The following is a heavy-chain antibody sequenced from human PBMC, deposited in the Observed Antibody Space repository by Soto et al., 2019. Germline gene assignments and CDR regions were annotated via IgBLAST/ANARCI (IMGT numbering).Heavy chain of an antibody. CDR3: AKEEGYSSGWTEIDY. Sequence: EVQLLDSGGGLVQPGGSLRLSCAASGFTFSSYAMSWVRQAPGKGLEWVSGISGSGGSTYYADSVKGRFTISRDNSKNTLHLQMNSLRAEDTAVYYCAKEEGYSSGWTEIDYWGQGTLVTVSS. J-gene: IGHJ4*02. CDR2: ISGSGGST. D-gene: IGHD6-19*01. V-gene: IGHV3-23*01. CDR1: GFTFSSYA.